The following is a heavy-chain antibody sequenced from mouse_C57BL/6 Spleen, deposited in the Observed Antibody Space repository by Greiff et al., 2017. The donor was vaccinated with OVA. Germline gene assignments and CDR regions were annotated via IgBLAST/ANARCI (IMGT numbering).Heavy chain of an antibody. CDR1: GFTFSDYY. CDR2: INYDGSST. CDR3: ARVRQDAMDY. Sequence: EVKLVESEGGLVQPGSSMKLSCTASGFTFSDYYMAWVRQVPEKGLEWVANINYDGSSTYYLDSLKSRFIISRDNAKNILYLQMSSLKSEDTATYYCARVRQDAMDYWGQGTSVTVSS. V-gene: IGHV5-16*01. D-gene: IGHD2-12*01. J-gene: IGHJ4*01.